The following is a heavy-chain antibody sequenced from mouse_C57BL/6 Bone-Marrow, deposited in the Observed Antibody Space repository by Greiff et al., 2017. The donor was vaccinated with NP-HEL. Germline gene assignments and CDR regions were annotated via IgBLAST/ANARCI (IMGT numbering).Heavy chain of an antibody. V-gene: IGHV2-2*01. CDR2: IWSGGST. J-gene: IGHJ4*01. D-gene: IGHD2-1*01. Sequence: VKVVESGPGLVQPSQSLSITCTVSGFSLTSYGVHWVRQSPGKGLEWLGVIWSGGSTDYNAAFISRLSISKDNSKSQVFFKMNSLQADDTAIYYCARKGGNPLYAMDYWGQGTSVTVSS. CDR3: ARKGGNPLYAMDY. CDR1: GFSLTSYG.